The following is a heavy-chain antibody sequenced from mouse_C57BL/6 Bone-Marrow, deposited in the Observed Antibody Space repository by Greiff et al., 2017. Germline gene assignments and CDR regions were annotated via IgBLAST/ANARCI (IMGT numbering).Heavy chain of an antibody. D-gene: IGHD2-4*01. CDR2: IYPGSGNT. J-gene: IGHJ3*01. CDR1: GYTFTDYY. V-gene: IGHV1-76*01. CDR3: AGGDYDTFAY. Sequence: VMLVESGAELVRPGASVKLSCKASGYTFTDYYINWVKQRPGQGLEWIARIYPGSGNTYYNEKFKGKATMTAEKSSSTAYMQLSSLTSEDSAVYFCAGGDYDTFAYWGQGTLVTVSA.